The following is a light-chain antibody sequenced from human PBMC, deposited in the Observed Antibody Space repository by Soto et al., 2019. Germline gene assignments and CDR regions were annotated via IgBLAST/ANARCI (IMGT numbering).Light chain of an antibody. J-gene: IGKJ3*01. CDR3: QQRSTLPYT. CDR2: DAS. CDR1: QSVSIY. V-gene: IGKV3-11*01. Sequence: EIVLTQSPATLSLSPGERATLSCRASQSVSIYLAWYQQKPGQAPRLLIHDASNRATGIPARFSGSGSGTDFTLTISSLEPEGFAVYYCQQRSTLPYTFGPGTKVDV.